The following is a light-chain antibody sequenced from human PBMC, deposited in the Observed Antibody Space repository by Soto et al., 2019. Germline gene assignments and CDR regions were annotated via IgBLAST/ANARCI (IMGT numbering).Light chain of an antibody. Sequence: EIVLTQSPGTLSLSPGEGATLSCRASQSISSNFLAWYQQKPGQAPRLLIYDASNRATGIPARFSGSGSGTDFTLTISSLEPEDFAVYYCQQYYDWPITFGQGTRLEIK. J-gene: IGKJ5*01. CDR1: QSISSNF. CDR3: QQYYDWPIT. V-gene: IGKV3-20*01. CDR2: DAS.